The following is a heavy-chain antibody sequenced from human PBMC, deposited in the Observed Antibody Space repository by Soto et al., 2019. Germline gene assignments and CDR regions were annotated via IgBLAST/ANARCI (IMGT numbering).Heavy chain of an antibody. J-gene: IGHJ3*01. CDR2: IGGRGDSA. CDR1: GFIFTNYA. V-gene: IGHV3-23*01. CDR3: VREGRGSFDF. D-gene: IGHD5-12*01. Sequence: VGSLRLSCAASGFIFTNYAMNWVRQAPGKGLEWVSVIGGRGDSAYYADSVQGRFTISRDNSKNTLSLQMSSLTADDTAIYYCVREGRGSFDFWGRGTMVTVSS.